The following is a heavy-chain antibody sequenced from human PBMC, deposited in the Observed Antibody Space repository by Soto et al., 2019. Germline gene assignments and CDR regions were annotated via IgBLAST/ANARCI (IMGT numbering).Heavy chain of an antibody. Sequence: GGSLRLSCAAFGFTLDKYTMGWVRQAPGKGLEWVAESFSSGGTQYADSVKGRFTISRDNSRNMVFLQMNGLRVEDTALYYCARDREPDGIWTFDSWGQGSLVTVSS. V-gene: IGHV3-53*01. J-gene: IGHJ4*02. CDR2: SFSSGGT. D-gene: IGHD3-9*01. CDR1: GFTLDKYT. CDR3: ARDREPDGIWTFDS.